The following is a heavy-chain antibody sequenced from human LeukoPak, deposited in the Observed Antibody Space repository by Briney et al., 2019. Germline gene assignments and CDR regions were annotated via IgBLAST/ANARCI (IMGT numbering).Heavy chain of an antibody. J-gene: IGHJ5*02. CDR1: GDSISSGGYS. CDR3: ASLYCSRSSCRIDP. Sequence: PSQTLSLTCTVSGDSISSGGYSWSWIRQPPGKGLEWIGYIYHIGYISQSGNIYQNPSLKSRVTISLDTSRNQFSLKLSSVTAADTAMYFCASLYCSRSSCRIDPWGQGTLVTVSS. CDR2: ISQSGNI. D-gene: IGHD2-2*01. V-gene: IGHV4-30-2*01.